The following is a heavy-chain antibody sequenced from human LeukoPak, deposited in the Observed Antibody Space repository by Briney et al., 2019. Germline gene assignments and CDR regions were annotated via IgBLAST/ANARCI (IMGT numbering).Heavy chain of an antibody. Sequence: GGSLRLSCEASGFTFSDYQMTWIRQAPGKGLEWVADISRSGADVYYGDSVKGRFTISRDDAKNSVYLVMNSLRADDTAVYFCARVWGYYYYYMDVWGKGTTVTISS. D-gene: IGHD2-15*01. J-gene: IGHJ6*03. CDR2: ISRSGADV. CDR1: GFTFSDYQ. CDR3: ARVWGYYYYYMDV. V-gene: IGHV3-11*01.